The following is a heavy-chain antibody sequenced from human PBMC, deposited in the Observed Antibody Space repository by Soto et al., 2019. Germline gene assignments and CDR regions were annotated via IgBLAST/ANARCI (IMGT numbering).Heavy chain of an antibody. CDR1: GYTFSVYR. V-gene: IGHV1-18*04. J-gene: IGHJ4*01. CDR2: ISPYNGDT. CDR3: ARDGRSSYSSGWFYFDY. Sequence: ASVKVSCKSSGYTFSVYRINWVRQAPGHRLEWVGWISPYNGDTHYAQKLQGRLTMTTDTSTSTAYMELKSLRSEDTAVYYCARDGRSSYSSGWFYFDYWGQGTLVTVSS. D-gene: IGHD6-19*01.